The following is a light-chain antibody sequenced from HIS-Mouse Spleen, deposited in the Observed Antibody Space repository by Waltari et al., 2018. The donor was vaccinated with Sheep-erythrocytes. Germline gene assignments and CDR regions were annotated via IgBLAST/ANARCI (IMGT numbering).Light chain of an antibody. CDR1: ALPKKY. J-gene: IGLJ3*02. CDR2: EDS. CDR3: SSYAGSNNWV. V-gene: IGLV3-10*01. Sequence: SYELTQPPSVSVSPGQTARITCSGDALPKKYAYWYQQKSGQAPGLVIYEDSKRPSGIPDRFSGSKSGNTASLTVSGLQAEDEADYYCSSYAGSNNWVFGGGTKLTVL.